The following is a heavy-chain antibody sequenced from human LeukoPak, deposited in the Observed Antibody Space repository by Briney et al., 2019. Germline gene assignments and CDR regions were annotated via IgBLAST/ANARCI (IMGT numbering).Heavy chain of an antibody. V-gene: IGHV4-59*01. CDR3: ARSNWNGGYFDY. CDR1: GGSISSYY. CDR2: IYYSGST. J-gene: IGHJ4*02. Sequence: PSETLSLTCTVSGGSISSYYWSWIRQPPGKGLEWIGYIYYSGSTNYNPSLKSRVTISVDTSKNQFSLKLSSVTAADTAVYYCARSNWNGGYFDYWGQGTLVTVSS. D-gene: IGHD1-1*01.